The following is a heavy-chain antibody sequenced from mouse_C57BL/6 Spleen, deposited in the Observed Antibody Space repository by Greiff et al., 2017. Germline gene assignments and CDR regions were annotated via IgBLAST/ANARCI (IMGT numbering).Heavy chain of an antibody. Sequence: EVKLQESGAGLVKPGGSLKLSCAASGFTFSSYAMSWVRQTPEKRLEWVAYISSGGDYIYYADTVKGRFTISRDNARNTLYLQMSSLKSEDTAMYYCTRDRSNYRDWFAYWGQGTLVTVSA. V-gene: IGHV5-9-1*02. CDR1: GFTFSSYA. CDR3: TRDRSNYRDWFAY. D-gene: IGHD2-5*01. J-gene: IGHJ3*01. CDR2: ISSGGDYI.